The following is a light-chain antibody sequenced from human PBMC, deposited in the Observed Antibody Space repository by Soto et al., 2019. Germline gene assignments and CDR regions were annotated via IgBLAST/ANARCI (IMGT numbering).Light chain of an antibody. CDR1: QNINNW. V-gene: IGKV1-5*01. CDR3: QQYDGN. CDR2: DAS. J-gene: IGKJ3*01. Sequence: DIQLTQSPSTLSASVGDRVTLTCRASQNINNWLAWYQQKPGKAPKVLIYDASSLESGVPSRFSGSRSVTEFTLTISSLQPEDFDTYYCQQYDGNFGPGTKVDIK.